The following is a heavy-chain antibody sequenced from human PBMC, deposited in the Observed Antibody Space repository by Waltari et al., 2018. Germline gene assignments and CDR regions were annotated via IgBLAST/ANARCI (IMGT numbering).Heavy chain of an antibody. CDR2: ISSSSSTI. CDR3: ARDLPYGDYVDFDY. CDR1: GFTFSSYS. V-gene: IGHV3-48*04. Sequence: EVQLVESGGGLVQPGGSLRLSCAASGFTFSSYSMKWVRQAPGKGLEWVSYISSSSSTIDYADAVKGRFTISRDNAKNSLYLQMNSLRAEDTAVYYCARDLPYGDYVDFDYWGQGTLVTVSS. D-gene: IGHD4-17*01. J-gene: IGHJ4*02.